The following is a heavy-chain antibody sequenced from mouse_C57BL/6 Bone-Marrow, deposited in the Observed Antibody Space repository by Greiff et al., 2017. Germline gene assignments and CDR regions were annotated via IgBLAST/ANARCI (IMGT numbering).Heavy chain of an antibody. J-gene: IGHJ2*01. D-gene: IGHD1-1*01. V-gene: IGHV1-55*01. CDR2: IYPGSGST. CDR3: AREDIFITTVVATDDY. CDR1: GYTFTSYW. Sequence: QVQLKQPGAELVKPGASVTMSCKASGYTFTSYWITWVKQRPGQGLEWIGDIYPGSGSTNYNEKFKSKATLTVDTSTSTAYMQLSSLTSEDSAVYYCAREDIFITTVVATDDYWGQGTTLTVSS.